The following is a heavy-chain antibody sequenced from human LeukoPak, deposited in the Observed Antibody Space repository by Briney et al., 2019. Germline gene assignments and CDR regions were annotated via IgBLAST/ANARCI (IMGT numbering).Heavy chain of an antibody. CDR3: ARGYSSGWYWFDP. V-gene: IGHV4-61*02. CDR2: IYTSGST. D-gene: IGHD6-19*01. CDR1: GGSISRGSYY. J-gene: IGHJ5*02. Sequence: PSETLSLTCTVSGGSISRGSYYWSRIRQPARKGLEWIGRIYTSGSTNYNRSLKSRVTISVDTSKNQFSLKLSSVTAADTAVYYCARGYSSGWYWFDPWGQGTLVTVSS.